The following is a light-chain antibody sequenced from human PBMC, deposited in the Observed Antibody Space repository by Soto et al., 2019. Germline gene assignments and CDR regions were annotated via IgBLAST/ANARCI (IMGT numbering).Light chain of an antibody. J-gene: IGKJ1*01. CDR3: LQGWT. CDR1: QGVRND. Sequence: AIQMTQSTSSLAASIGDRVTITCRASQGVRNDLGWYQQKPGKAPRLLIFGASTLQTGVPSRFSGSGSGTDFTLTISDLQSEDFATYYCLQGWTFGQGTRVEIK. V-gene: IGKV1-6*01. CDR2: GAS.